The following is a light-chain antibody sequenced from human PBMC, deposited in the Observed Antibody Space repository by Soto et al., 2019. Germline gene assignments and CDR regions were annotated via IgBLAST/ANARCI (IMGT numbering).Light chain of an antibody. Sequence: DIQMTQSPSSLSASVGDRVTITCRASQSISSYLNWYQQKPGKAPKLLIYAASSLQSGVPSRFSGSVYGTHFTLTISSLQPEDFATYYFQQIYSTPFTFGPGTKVDIK. CDR3: QQIYSTPFT. CDR1: QSISSY. J-gene: IGKJ3*01. CDR2: AAS. V-gene: IGKV1-39*01.